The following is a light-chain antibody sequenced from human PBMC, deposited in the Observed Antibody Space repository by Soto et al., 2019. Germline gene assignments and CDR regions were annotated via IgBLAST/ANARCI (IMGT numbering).Light chain of an antibody. V-gene: IGKV3-20*01. J-gene: IGKJ1*01. CDR2: GAS. CDR1: PSVSSSY. CDR3: QHYGSSPPWT. Sequence: EIVLTQSPGTLSLSPGERATLSCRASPSVSSSYLAWYQQKPGQAPRLLIYGASSRATGIPDRFSGSGSGTDFTLTISRLEPEDFAVSYCQHYGSSPPWTFGQGTKVDIK.